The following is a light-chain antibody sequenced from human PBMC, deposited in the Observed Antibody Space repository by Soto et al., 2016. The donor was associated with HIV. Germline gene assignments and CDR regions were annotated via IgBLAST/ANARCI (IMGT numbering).Light chain of an antibody. V-gene: IGKV1-17*03. CDR1: QGISKY. J-gene: IGKJ1*01. CDR3: LQHNSYPLKT. CDR2: AAS. Sequence: DIQMTQSPSAMSTSVGDRVTITCRASQGISKYLAWFQQKPGKVPKRLIFAASSLQGGVPSRFSGSGSGTEFTLTISSLQPADFATYYCLQHNSYPLKTFGQGDQGGNQT.